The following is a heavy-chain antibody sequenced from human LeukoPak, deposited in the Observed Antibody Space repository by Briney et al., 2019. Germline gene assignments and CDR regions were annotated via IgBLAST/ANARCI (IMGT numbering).Heavy chain of an antibody. Sequence: SETLSLTCTVSGGSISSSSYYWGWIRQPLGKGLEWIGSIYYSGSTYYNPSLKSRVTISVDTSKNQFSLKLSSVTAADTAVYYCARHDPSGTIRPNWFDPWGQGTLVTVSS. V-gene: IGHV4-39*01. CDR3: ARHDPSGTIRPNWFDP. J-gene: IGHJ5*02. CDR2: IYYSGST. D-gene: IGHD1-7*01. CDR1: GGSISSSSYY.